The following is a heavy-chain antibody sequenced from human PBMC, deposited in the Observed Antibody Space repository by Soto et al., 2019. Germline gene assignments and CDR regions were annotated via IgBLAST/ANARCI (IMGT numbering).Heavy chain of an antibody. J-gene: IGHJ4*02. CDR2: INAGNGNT. V-gene: IGHV1-3*01. CDR1: GYTFTSYA. D-gene: IGHD3-3*01. Sequence: GASVKVSCKASGYTFTSYAMHWVRQAPGQRLEWMGWINAGNGNTKYSQKFQGRVTITRDTSASTAYMELSSLRSEDTAVYYCARALHITIFGVVRSSIDYWGQGTLVTVSS. CDR3: ARALHITIFGVVRSSIDY.